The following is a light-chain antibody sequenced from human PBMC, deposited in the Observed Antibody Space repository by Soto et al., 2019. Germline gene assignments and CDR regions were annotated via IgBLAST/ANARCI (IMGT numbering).Light chain of an antibody. V-gene: IGKV3-20*01. J-gene: IGKJ1*01. CDR3: QQYGTSPQT. CDR2: AAY. CDR1: QSITSTY. Sequence: EIVLTQSPGTLSLSPGERATLSCRASQSITSTYLAWYQQRPGQSPRLLIYAAYRRATGIPDRFSGSGSGTDFTLTISRLEPEDFAVYYCQQYGTSPQTFGQGTKVDIK.